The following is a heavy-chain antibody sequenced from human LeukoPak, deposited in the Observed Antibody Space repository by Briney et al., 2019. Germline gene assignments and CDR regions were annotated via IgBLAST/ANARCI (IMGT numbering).Heavy chain of an antibody. J-gene: IGHJ6*02. CDR2: ISGSGGST. CDR1: GFTFSSYA. CDR3: AKDAARVDYYYYGMDV. Sequence: PGGSLSLSCAASGFTFSSYAMSWVRQAPGKGLEWVSAISGSGGSTYYADSVKGRFTISRDNSKNTLYLQVNSLRAEDTAVYYCAKDAARVDYYYYGMDVWGQGTTVTVSS. V-gene: IGHV3-23*01. D-gene: IGHD6-13*01.